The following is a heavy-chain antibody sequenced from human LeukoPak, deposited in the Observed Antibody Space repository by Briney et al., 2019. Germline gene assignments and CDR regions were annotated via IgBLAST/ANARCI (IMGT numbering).Heavy chain of an antibody. Sequence: SETLSLTCSVPGGSISSSSYYWSWIRQPPGKGLEWIGEINHSGSTNYNPSLKSRVTISVDTSKNQFSLKLSSVTAADTAVYYCARQRAQWQLGTYYYYYMDVWGKGTTVTVSS. CDR1: GGSISSSSYY. CDR3: ARQRAQWQLGTYYYYYMDV. D-gene: IGHD6-13*01. J-gene: IGHJ6*03. V-gene: IGHV4-39*01. CDR2: INHSGST.